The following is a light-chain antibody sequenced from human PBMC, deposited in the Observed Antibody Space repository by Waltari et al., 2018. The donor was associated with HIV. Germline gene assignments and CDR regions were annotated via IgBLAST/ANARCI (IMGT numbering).Light chain of an antibody. J-gene: IGKJ1*01. CDR2: GAS. CDR3: QQYHSIPWT. Sequence: EVVLTQSPGTLSLSPGERATLSCRASQSVSASYLVWYQQKAGQAPRLLIYGASTRATGIPDRFSGSGSGTDFTLTISRLEPEDFAVYYCQQYHSIPWTFGQGTKVEIK. CDR1: QSVSASY. V-gene: IGKV3-20*01.